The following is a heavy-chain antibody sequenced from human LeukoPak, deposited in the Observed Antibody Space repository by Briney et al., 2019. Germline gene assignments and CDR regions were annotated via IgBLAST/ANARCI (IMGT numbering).Heavy chain of an antibody. J-gene: IGHJ4*02. Sequence: SQTLSLTCAVSGDSISSSDYYWSWIRQPPGKGLEWIGEINHSGSTNYNPSLKSRVTISVDTSKNQFSLKLSSVTAADTAVYYCARAGIVARRGGVFDYWGQGTLVTVPS. V-gene: IGHV4-30-2*01. CDR3: ARAGIVARRGGVFDY. CDR2: INHSGST. CDR1: GDSISSSDYY. D-gene: IGHD6-6*01.